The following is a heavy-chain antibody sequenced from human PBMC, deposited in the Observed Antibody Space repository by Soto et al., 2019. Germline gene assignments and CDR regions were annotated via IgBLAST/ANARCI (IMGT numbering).Heavy chain of an antibody. Sequence: QVQLQPWGAGLLKPSETLSLTCAVYGGSFSGYYWTWFRQPPGKGLAWIGEISPSGTTKYIPSLNSRVTISADTSKHHFSLKVTSVTAADTAVYYCVTSLWFGTQPEIWGQGALVTVSS. CDR2: ISPSGTT. CDR1: GGSFSGYY. D-gene: IGHD3-10*01. CDR3: VTSLWFGTQPEI. V-gene: IGHV4-34*01. J-gene: IGHJ4*02.